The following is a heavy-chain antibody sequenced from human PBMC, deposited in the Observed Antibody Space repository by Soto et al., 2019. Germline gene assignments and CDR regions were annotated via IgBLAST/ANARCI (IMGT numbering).Heavy chain of an antibody. D-gene: IGHD6-6*01. V-gene: IGHV4-59*01. CDR1: GGSISSYY. CDR2: IYYSGST. J-gene: IGHJ6*02. CDR3: ARVNASLSKYYYYYYGMDV. Sequence: SETLSLTCTVSGGSISSYYLSWIRQPPGKGLEWIGYIYYSGSTNYNPSLKSRVTISVDTSKNQFSLKLSSVTAADTAVYYCARVNASLSKYYYYYYGMDVWGQGTTVTVSS.